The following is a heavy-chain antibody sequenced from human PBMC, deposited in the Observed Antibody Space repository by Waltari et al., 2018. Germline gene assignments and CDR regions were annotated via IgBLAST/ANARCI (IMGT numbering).Heavy chain of an antibody. D-gene: IGHD4-4*01. CDR3: ARYSKSDYYYGMDV. CDR2: IYYSGST. Sequence: QVHLQESGPGLVKPSETLSLTCPVSGGSISRYYWSWIRQPPGKGLEWIGYIYYSGSTNYNPSLKSRVTISVDTSKNQFSLKLSSVTAADTAVYYCARYSKSDYYYGMDVWGQGTTVTVSS. J-gene: IGHJ6*02. CDR1: GGSISRYY. V-gene: IGHV4-59*01.